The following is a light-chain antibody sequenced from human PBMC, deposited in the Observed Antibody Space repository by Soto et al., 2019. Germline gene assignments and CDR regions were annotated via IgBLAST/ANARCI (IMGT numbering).Light chain of an antibody. CDR1: QSVNSD. Sequence: EIVITQSPATLSVSPGERATLSRRASQSVNSDLAWYQQKPGQAPRLLIYGASTRATGIPARFSGSGSGTEFTLTISSLQSEDFAVYYCKQYNNWRPFTFGQGTRLEIK. CDR3: KQYNNWRPFT. CDR2: GAS. J-gene: IGKJ5*01. V-gene: IGKV3-15*01.